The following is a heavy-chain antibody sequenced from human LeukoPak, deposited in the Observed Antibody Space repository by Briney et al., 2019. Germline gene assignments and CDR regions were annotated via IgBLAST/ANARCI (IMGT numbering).Heavy chain of an antibody. CDR1: GFTFSSYS. D-gene: IGHD3-16*02. Sequence: PGGSLRLPCAASGFTFSSYSMNWVRQAPGKGLEWVSSISSSSSYIYYADSVKGRFTISRDNAKNSLYLQMNSLRAEETAVYYCARLSGRHFIVDVWGKGTTVTVSS. V-gene: IGHV3-21*01. CDR3: ARLSGRHFIVDV. J-gene: IGHJ6*04. CDR2: ISSSSSYI.